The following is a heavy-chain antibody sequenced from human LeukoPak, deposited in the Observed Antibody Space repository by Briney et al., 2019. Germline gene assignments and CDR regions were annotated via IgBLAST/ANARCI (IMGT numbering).Heavy chain of an antibody. V-gene: IGHV3-30*04. CDR1: GFTFSSYA. CDR2: ISYDGSNK. D-gene: IGHD6-13*01. Sequence: GRSLRLSCAASGFTFSSYAMHWVRQAPGKGLEWVAVISYDGSNKYYADSVKGRFTISRDNSKNTLYLQMNSLRAEDTAVYYCARDTVSSSWYYFDYWGQGTLVTLSS. CDR3: ARDTVSSSWYYFDY. J-gene: IGHJ4*02.